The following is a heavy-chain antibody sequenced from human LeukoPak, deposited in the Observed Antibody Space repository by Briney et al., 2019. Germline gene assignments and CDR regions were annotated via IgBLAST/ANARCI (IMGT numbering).Heavy chain of an antibody. CDR1: GGSFSGYY. J-gene: IGHJ4*02. Sequence: PSETLSLTCDVSGGSFSGYYWTWIRQPPGKGLEWIGEINHSGITNYNPPLKSRVTISLDTSKNQFSLRLTSVTAADTAVYYCARGRPPSFFDYWGQGTLVTVSS. CDR3: ARGRPPSFFDY. CDR2: INHSGIT. V-gene: IGHV4-34*01. D-gene: IGHD3-16*02.